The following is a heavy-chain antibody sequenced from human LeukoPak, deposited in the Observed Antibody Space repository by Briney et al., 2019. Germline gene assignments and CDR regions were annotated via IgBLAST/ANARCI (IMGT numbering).Heavy chain of an antibody. CDR3: ARGFGAL. J-gene: IGHJ4*02. CDR1: GGSFSGYY. D-gene: IGHD3-10*01. Sequence: SETLSLTCAVYGGSFSGYYWSWIRQPPGKGLEWIGQISGSGRTNYNPSLKSRLTMSANTSENQFSLRLSSVTAADTAVYYCARGFGALWGQGTLVTVSS. V-gene: IGHV4-34*01. CDR2: ISGSGRT.